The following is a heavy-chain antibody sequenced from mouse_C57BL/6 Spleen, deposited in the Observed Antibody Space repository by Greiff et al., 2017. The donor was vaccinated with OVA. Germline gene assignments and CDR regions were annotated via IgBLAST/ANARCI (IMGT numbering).Heavy chain of an antibody. Sequence: VQLQQSGAELVMPGASVKLSCKASGYTFTSYWTHWVKQRPGQGLEWIGEIDPSDSYTNYNQKFKGKATLTVDKSSSTAYMQLSSLTSEDSAVYYCARDYGSSFAWFAYWGQGTLVTVSA. CDR1: GYTFTSYW. D-gene: IGHD1-1*01. V-gene: IGHV1-69*01. J-gene: IGHJ3*01. CDR3: ARDYGSSFAWFAY. CDR2: IDPSDSYT.